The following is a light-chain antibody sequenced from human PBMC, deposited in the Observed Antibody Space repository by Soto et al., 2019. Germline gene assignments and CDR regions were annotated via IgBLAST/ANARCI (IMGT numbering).Light chain of an antibody. CDR2: EVN. V-gene: IGLV2-8*01. CDR1: TNNVGGYNY. CDR3: SSYAGAKNVV. Sequence: QSVLTQPPSASGSPGQSVTISCTGTTNNVGGYNYVSWYQHSPAKAPKLIIYEVNKRPSGVPDRFSGSKSGSTASLTVSGLQAEDEADYYCSSYAGAKNVVFGGGTKLTVL. J-gene: IGLJ3*02.